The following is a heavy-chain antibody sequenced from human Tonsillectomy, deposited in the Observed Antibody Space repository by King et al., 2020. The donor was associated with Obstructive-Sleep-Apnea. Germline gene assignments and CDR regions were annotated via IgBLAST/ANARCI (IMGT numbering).Heavy chain of an antibody. CDR2: VYHAGST. Sequence: VQLQESGPGLVKPSGTLSLTCAVSGGSISSTNWWSWVRQSPGKGLEWIGEVYHAGSTNYNPSLKSRVTISPGTSNNQFSLKLSSATAADTAVYYCMRGRRQQQYLGGVWGQGIAVAVSS. CDR3: MRGRRQQQYLGGV. V-gene: IGHV4-4*02. CDR1: GGSISSTNW. J-gene: IGHJ6*02. D-gene: IGHD6-13*01.